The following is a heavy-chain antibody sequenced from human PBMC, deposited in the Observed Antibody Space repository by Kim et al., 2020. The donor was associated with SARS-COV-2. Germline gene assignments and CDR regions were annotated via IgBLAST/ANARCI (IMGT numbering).Heavy chain of an antibody. Sequence: RVTISVDTSKNQFSLKLSSVTAADTAVYYCARPRGHYGSGSIPGGDAFDIWGQGTMVTVSS. CDR3: ARPRGHYGSGSIPGGDAFDI. J-gene: IGHJ3*02. V-gene: IGHV4-59*08. D-gene: IGHD3-10*01.